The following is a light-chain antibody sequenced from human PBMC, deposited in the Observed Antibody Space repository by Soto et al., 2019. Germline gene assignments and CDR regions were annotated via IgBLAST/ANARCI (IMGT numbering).Light chain of an antibody. Sequence: QSVLTQPPSASGSPGQSLTTSCTGANSDVGRYKLVSWYQQHPGKAPKLIIYEVTQRPSGVPDRFSASKSGNTASLTVSGLQAEDEADYYCSSYAGSKMGVFGTGTKVTVL. J-gene: IGLJ1*01. CDR2: EVT. CDR1: NSDVGRYKL. CDR3: SSYAGSKMGV. V-gene: IGLV2-8*01.